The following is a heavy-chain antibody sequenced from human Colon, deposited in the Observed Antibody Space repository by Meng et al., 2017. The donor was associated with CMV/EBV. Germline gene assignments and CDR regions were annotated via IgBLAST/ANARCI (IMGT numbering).Heavy chain of an antibody. V-gene: IGHV1-2*02. CDR2: VNSQSGGT. CDR1: GYSFTGYY. D-gene: IGHD6-19*01. J-gene: IGHJ6*02. CDR3: AKAVAASDYYYRGMDV. Sequence: ASVKVSCKASGYSFTGYYIHWVRQAPGQGLEWMGWVNSQSGGTDCTQKFQGRVTMTRDTSITTAYMELTRLTSDDTARYYCAKAVAASDYYYRGMDVWGQGTTVTVSS.